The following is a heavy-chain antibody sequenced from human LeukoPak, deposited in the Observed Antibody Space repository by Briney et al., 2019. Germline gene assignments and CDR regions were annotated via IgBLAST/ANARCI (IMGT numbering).Heavy chain of an antibody. V-gene: IGHV4-34*01. J-gene: IGHJ4*02. D-gene: IGHD5-12*01. CDR3: TRMATGHDY. CDR2: INHSGYT. Sequence: PSETLSLTCAVSGVSFNDYYWSWVRQTPGKGLEWIGEINHSGYTNDSPSLKSRVTLSIDTSRKQFSLNLRSVTVADTGIYYCTRMATGHDYWGQGTLVTVSS. CDR1: GVSFNDYY.